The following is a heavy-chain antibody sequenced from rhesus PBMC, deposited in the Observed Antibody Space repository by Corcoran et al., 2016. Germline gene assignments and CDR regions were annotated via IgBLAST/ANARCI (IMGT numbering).Heavy chain of an antibody. D-gene: IGHD4-17*01. CDR3: ARGGNSPAY. J-gene: IGHJ4*01. V-gene: IGHV4-106*01. CDR1: GGSISDDYY. Sequence: QVQLQESGPGLVKPSETLSLTCAVSGGSISDDYYWNWIRQPQGKGLEWIGYISGSGVGTNYNPSLTNRVTISIDTSKIQFSLKLNSVTAADTAVYYCARGGNSPAYWGQGVLVTVSS. CDR2: ISGSGVGT.